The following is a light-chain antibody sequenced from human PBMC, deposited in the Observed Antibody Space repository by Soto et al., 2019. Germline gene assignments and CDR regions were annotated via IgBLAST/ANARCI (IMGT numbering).Light chain of an antibody. CDR1: SSDVGGYNY. J-gene: IGLJ1*01. V-gene: IGLV2-11*01. Sequence: QSALTQPRSVSGSPGQSVTISCAGTSSDVGGYNYVSWYQQHPGKAPKLMIYDVSKRPSGVPDRFSGSKSGNTASLTISGLQAEDEADYYCCSYAGTYSFVFGTGPKVNVL. CDR3: CSYAGTYSFV. CDR2: DVS.